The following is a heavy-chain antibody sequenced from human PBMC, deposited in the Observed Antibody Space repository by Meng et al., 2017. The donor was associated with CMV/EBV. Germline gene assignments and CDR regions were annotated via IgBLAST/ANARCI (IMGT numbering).Heavy chain of an antibody. CDR2: ISYSGDT. J-gene: IGHJ4*02. CDR1: GDSISRNLW. V-gene: IGHV4-4*01. Sequence: LTCAVSGDSISRNLWWSWVSQPPGKGPEWIGEISYSGDTKYNPSLQSRATISSDTTNNRFSLRLNSVTAADTGVYFCARSPGFWSLDYWGRGTLVTVSS. CDR3: ARSPGFWSLDY. D-gene: IGHD2-8*02.